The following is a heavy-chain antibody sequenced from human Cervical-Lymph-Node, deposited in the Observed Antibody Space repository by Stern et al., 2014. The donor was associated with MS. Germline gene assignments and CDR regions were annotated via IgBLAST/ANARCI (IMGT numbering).Heavy chain of an antibody. CDR3: ARPNDSSGLFDQ. J-gene: IGHJ5*02. Sequence: LVESGSELKKPGASVKVSCKASGYTFNNYAMNWVRQAPGQGLEWMGWISTNTGDPDYAQGFTGRFVFSMDTSVSTAYLQITSLKAEDTAVYYCARPNDSSGLFDQWGQGTLVTVSS. CDR2: ISTNTGDP. V-gene: IGHV7-4-1*02. CDR1: GYTFNNYA. D-gene: IGHD6-19*01.